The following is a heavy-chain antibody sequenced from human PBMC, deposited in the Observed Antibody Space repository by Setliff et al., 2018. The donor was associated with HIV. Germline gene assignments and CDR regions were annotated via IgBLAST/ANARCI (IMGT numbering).Heavy chain of an antibody. CDR1: GYTFTKFD. Sequence: GASVKVSCKASGYTFTKFDINWVRQATGQGLEWMGWMNPNSGNTKYSQEFQGRVTITRDTSASTAYMELSSLRSEDMAVYYCARDRMGIDNPNYYMDVWGKGTTVTVSS. V-gene: IGHV1-8*03. J-gene: IGHJ6*03. CDR2: MNPNSGNT. D-gene: IGHD7-27*01. CDR3: ARDRMGIDNPNYYMDV.